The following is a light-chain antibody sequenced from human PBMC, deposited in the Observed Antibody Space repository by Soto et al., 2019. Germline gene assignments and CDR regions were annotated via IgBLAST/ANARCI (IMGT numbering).Light chain of an antibody. J-gene: IGKJ1*01. CDR2: DAS. V-gene: IGKV3-11*01. Sequence: IVLPQPPATLSLSPGERATLSCMASQSVSSYLAWYQQKPGQAPRLLIYDASNRATGIPARFSGSGSGTDFTLTISSLEPEDFAVYYCQQRSNWPPVTFGQGTKVDIK. CDR1: QSVSSY. CDR3: QQRSNWPPVT.